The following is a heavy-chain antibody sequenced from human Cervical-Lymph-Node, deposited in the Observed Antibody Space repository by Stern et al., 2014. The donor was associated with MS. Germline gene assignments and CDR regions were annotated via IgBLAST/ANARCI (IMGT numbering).Heavy chain of an antibody. CDR3: ARRGQYGSYPLYYYYGMDV. J-gene: IGHJ6*02. Sequence: QLQLQESGPGLVKPSETLSLTCTVSGGSITSYYCSWIRQPPGQGLEWIGHVYYSGSTNYNPSLKSRVTISVDTSKNQFSLKLRSVTAADTAVYYCARRGQYGSYPLYYYYGMDVWGQGTTVTVSS. V-gene: IGHV4-59*01. CDR2: VYYSGST. CDR1: GGSITSYY. D-gene: IGHD3-10*01.